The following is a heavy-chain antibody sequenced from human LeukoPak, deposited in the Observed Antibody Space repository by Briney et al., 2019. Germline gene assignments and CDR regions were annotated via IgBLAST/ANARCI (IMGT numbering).Heavy chain of an antibody. Sequence: PGASLQISCKLSEYSFSTWIGWVRQMPGKGLEWMGIIYPYDSETSYSPSFQGQVTISVDTSINTAYLHWSILKASDTAMYYCARTIVAACLYYFEYWGQGTLLTVSS. J-gene: IGHJ4*02. CDR2: IYPYDSET. CDR1: EYSFSTW. D-gene: IGHD6-25*01. V-gene: IGHV5-51*01. CDR3: ARTIVAACLYYFEY.